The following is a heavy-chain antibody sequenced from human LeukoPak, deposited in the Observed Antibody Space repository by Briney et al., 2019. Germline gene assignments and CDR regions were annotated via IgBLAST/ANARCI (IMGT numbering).Heavy chain of an antibody. CDR3: ARDRGYSSSWYGGGFDY. CDR1: GFTFSDYY. Sequence: GGSLRLSCAASGFTFSDYYMSWIRQAPGKGLEWVSYVSSSGSTIYYADSVKGRFTISRDNAKNSLYLQMNSLRAEDTAVYYCARDRGYSSSWYGGGFDYWGQGTLVTVSS. CDR2: VSSSGSTI. D-gene: IGHD6-13*01. J-gene: IGHJ4*02. V-gene: IGHV3-11*01.